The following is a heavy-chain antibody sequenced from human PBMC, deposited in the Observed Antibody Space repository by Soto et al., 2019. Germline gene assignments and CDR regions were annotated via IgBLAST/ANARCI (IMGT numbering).Heavy chain of an antibody. J-gene: IGHJ4*02. CDR2: INAGNGNT. Sequence: ASVKVSCKASGYTFTSYAMHWVRQAPGQRLEWMGWINAGNGNTKYSQKFQGRVTITRDTSASTAYMELSSLRSEDTAVYYCAGVKLLWFGELLRDNYFDYWGQGTLVTVSS. CDR3: AGVKLLWFGELLRDNYFDY. D-gene: IGHD3-10*01. V-gene: IGHV1-3*01. CDR1: GYTFTSYA.